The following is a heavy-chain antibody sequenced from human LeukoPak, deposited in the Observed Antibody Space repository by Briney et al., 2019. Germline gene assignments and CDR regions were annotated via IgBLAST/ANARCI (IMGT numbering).Heavy chain of an antibody. J-gene: IGHJ5*02. CDR1: GGSFSGNS. V-gene: IGHV4-34*01. CDR3: ARRVSYRNCFDP. Sequence: SETLSLTCAVYGGSFSGNSWRWIRQSPGKGLEWIGEINHSGSTNYNPSLKSRVTISVDTSKNQFSLKLSSVTAADTAVYYCARRVSYRNCFDPWGQGTLVTVSS. CDR2: INHSGST. D-gene: IGHD1-26*01.